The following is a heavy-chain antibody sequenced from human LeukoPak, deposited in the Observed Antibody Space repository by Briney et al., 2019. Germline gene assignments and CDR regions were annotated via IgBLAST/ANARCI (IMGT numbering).Heavy chain of an antibody. D-gene: IGHD5-18*01. CDR3: AKGYSYGQYYFDY. CDR1: GFTFSSYA. Sequence: GGSLRLSCAASGFTFSSYAMSWVRQAPGKGLEWVSYISSSGSTIYYADSVKGRFTISRDNSKNTLYLQMNSLRAEDTAVYYCAKGYSYGQYYFDYWGQGTLVTVSS. J-gene: IGHJ4*02. CDR2: ISSSGSTI. V-gene: IGHV3-23*01.